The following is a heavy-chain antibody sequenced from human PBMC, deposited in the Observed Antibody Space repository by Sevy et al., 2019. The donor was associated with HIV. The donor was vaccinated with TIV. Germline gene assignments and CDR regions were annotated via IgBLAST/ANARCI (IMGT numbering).Heavy chain of an antibody. J-gene: IGHJ5*02. CDR2: IIPIFGTA. Sequence: ASVKVSCKASGGTFSSYAISWVRQAPGQGLEWMGGIIPIFGTANYAQKFQGRVTITADESTSTAYMELSSLGSEDTAVYYCARDSGVQLYNWFDPWGQGTLVTVSS. CDR1: GGTFSSYA. V-gene: IGHV1-69*13. D-gene: IGHD1-1*01. CDR3: ARDSGVQLYNWFDP.